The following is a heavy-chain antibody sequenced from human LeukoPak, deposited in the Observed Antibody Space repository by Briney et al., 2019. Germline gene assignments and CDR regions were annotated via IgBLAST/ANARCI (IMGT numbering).Heavy chain of an antibody. D-gene: IGHD3-3*01. CDR2: IYHSGST. J-gene: IGHJ4*02. CDR3: ARSTYDSLDY. Sequence: SETLSLTCAVYGGSFSGYYWSWIRQPPGKGLEWIGNIYHSGSTYYNPSLRSRVTISVDTSKNQFSLKLNSVTAADTAMYYCARSTYDSLDYWGQGILVTVSS. CDR1: GGSFSGYY. V-gene: IGHV4-34*01.